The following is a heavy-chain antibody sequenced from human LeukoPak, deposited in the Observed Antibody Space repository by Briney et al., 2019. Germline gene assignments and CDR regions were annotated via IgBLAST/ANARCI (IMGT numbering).Heavy chain of an antibody. J-gene: IGHJ4*02. CDR2: ISYNGIT. D-gene: IGHD6-13*01. CDR3: ARRAVAAGTEFDY. Sequence: SSETLSLTCSVSGDSIRTNNYFWGWIRQPPGMGLEWIGSISYNGITYYNPSLKSRASVSVDTSKNQFSLNLNSVTAADTAIYYCARRAVAAGTEFDYWGQGTLVTVSS. V-gene: IGHV4-39*01. CDR1: GDSIRTNNYF.